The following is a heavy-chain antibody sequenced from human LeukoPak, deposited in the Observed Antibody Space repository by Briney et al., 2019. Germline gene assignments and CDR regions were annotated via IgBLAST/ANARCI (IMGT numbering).Heavy chain of an antibody. V-gene: IGHV3-33*01. J-gene: IGHJ6*02. CDR1: GFTLRNYG. Sequence: PGGSLRLSCVASGFTLRNYGVHWVRQAPGKGLEWVAVIWYDGSNKYYADSVKGRFTISRDNSKNTLYLQMNSLRAEDTAVYYCARDRLVGPATPRYGMDVWGQGTTVTVSS. CDR3: ARDRLVGPATPRYGMDV. CDR2: IWYDGSNK. D-gene: IGHD1-26*01.